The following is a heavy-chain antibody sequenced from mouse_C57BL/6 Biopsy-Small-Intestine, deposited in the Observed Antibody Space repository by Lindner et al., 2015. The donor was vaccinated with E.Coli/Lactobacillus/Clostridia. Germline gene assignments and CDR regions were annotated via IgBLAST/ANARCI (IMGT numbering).Heavy chain of an antibody. Sequence: VQLQESGAELVRPGASVKLSCTASGFNIKDDYMHWVRQRPEQGLEWIGWIDPENGDTEYASKFQGKATITADTSSNTAYLQVSSLTSEDTAVYYCTTGGRAYWGQGDSGHCLC. CDR1: GFNIKDDY. D-gene: IGHD1-1*01. CDR3: TTGGRAY. CDR2: IDPENGDT. J-gene: IGHJ3*01. V-gene: IGHV14-4*01.